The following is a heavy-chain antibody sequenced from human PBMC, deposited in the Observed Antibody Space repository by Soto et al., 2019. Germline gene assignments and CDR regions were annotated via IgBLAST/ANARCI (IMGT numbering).Heavy chain of an antibody. CDR1: AGSTSGAY. CDR2: IDYYGST. Sequence: PSETLSLTCTVSAGSTSGAYWCWFRQPPGKRLEWIGYIDYYGSTNYNPSLKSRVTISVDTSKNQFSLKLSSVTAADTAVYYCARHSWYYDSVYFDYWGQGTLVT. D-gene: IGHD3-22*01. V-gene: IGHV4-59*08. CDR3: ARHSWYYDSVYFDY. J-gene: IGHJ4*02.